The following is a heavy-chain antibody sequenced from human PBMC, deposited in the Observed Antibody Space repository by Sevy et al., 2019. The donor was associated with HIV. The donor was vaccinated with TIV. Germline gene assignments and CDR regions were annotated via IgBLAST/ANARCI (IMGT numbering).Heavy chain of an antibody. CDR2: INSDGSST. Sequence: GGSLRLSCAASGFTFSSYWMTWVRQAPGEGLVWVSRINSDGSSTTYADSVKGRFSISRDNAENTLSLQMNSLRAEDTVMYYCARVAAGMGQQIDYWGQGTLVTVSS. CDR1: GFTFSSYW. V-gene: IGHV3-74*03. CDR3: ARVAAGMGQQIDY. D-gene: IGHD6-19*01. J-gene: IGHJ4*02.